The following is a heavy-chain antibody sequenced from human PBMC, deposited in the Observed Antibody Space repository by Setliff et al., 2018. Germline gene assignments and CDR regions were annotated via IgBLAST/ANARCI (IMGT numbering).Heavy chain of an antibody. CDR2: INWKGPIT. CDR1: GFMFDDYA. J-gene: IGHJ2*01. D-gene: IGHD6-13*01. CDR3: ARGRPYSNINWYFDL. Sequence: GGSLRLSCAASGFMFDDYAMAWVRQVPGKGLEWVSGINWKGPITGYADSVKGRFTISRDNAKTSLSLQMNSLRAEDTAFYYCARGRPYSNINWYFDLWGRGTLVTVSS. V-gene: IGHV3-20*04.